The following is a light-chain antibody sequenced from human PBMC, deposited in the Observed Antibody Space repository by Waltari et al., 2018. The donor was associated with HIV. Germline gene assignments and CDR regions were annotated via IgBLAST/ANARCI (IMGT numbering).Light chain of an antibody. V-gene: IGLV2-14*01. Sequence: QSARTQPASVSGSPGQSITISCTGTSSDIGGYHFVSWYQQHPGRAPRLMIYAVTSRPSGVSNRFSGSRSGNTASLTISGLQAEDEADYYCSSYTSSATGVLFGGGTTLTVL. CDR1: SSDIGGYHF. J-gene: IGLJ2*01. CDR3: SSYTSSATGVL. CDR2: AVT.